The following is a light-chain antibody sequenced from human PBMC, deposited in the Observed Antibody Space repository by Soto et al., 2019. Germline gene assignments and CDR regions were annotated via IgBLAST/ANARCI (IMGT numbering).Light chain of an antibody. CDR3: QQYDSFSVT. V-gene: IGKV1-13*02. CDR2: DVS. CDR1: QGINTF. J-gene: IGKJ1*01. Sequence: AIQLTQSPSSLSASVGDRVTITCRASQGINTFLAWYQQKPGKAPKLLIYDVSALKRGVPPRFSGSGSGTEFTLTISSLQPEDFATYYCQQYDSFSVTFGQGTKVEIK.